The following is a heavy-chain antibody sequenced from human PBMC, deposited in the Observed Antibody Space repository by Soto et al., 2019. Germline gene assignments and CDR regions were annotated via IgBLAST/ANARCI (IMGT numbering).Heavy chain of an antibody. D-gene: IGHD2-15*01. CDR3: AYLPCSGGRCYWFSFFGMDV. CDR2: IYWDDDK. Sequence: QITLKESGPTLVKPTQTLTLTCTFSGFSLSTSGVGVAWIRQPPGKALEWLALIYWDDDKRYRPSLESRLTITKDTSKIQVVLTMTNMDSVDTATYYCAYLPCSGGRCYWFSFFGMDVWGQGTTVTVSS. J-gene: IGHJ6*02. CDR1: GFSLSTSGVG. V-gene: IGHV2-5*02.